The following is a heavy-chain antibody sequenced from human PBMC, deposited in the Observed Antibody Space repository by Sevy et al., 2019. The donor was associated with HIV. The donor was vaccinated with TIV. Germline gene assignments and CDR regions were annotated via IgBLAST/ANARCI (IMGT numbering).Heavy chain of an antibody. V-gene: IGHV1-24*01. Sequence: ASVKVSCKVSGYTLTELSMHWVRQVPGKGLEWMGSFDPEDDETIYAQKFQGRVTMTEDTSTVTAYMELSSLRSEDTAVYYCATTKDYYENSGDPFDYWGQGTLVTVSS. D-gene: IGHD3-22*01. J-gene: IGHJ4*02. CDR1: GYTLTELS. CDR3: ATTKDYYENSGDPFDY. CDR2: FDPEDDET.